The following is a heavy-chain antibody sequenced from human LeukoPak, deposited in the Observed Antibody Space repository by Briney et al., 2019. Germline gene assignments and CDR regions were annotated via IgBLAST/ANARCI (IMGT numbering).Heavy chain of an antibody. D-gene: IGHD3-22*01. CDR2: ISSFSGTI. J-gene: IGHJ4*02. CDR3: ARDFHRRVYDSSGYSPY. CDR1: GITFSSYS. V-gene: IGHV3-48*01. Sequence: GGSLRLSCVASGITFSSYSMNWVRQAPGKGLEWVSYISSFSGTINYADSVKGRFTISRDNAKNSLYLRMNSLRAEDTAVYYCARDFHRRVYDSSGYSPYWGQGTLVTVSS.